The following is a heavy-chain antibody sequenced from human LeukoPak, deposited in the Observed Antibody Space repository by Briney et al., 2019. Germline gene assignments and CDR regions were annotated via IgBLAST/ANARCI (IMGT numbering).Heavy chain of an antibody. V-gene: IGHV3-53*01. CDR1: GFTVSNEY. Sequence: GGSLRLSCAVSGFTVSNEYMSWVRQAPGKGLEWVSVIYGGGATYYADSVRGRFTISRDNFENTLFPQMDNLRAEDTAVYYCTRLLPSSHHFFDSWGQGTLVAVSS. J-gene: IGHJ4*02. CDR3: TRLLPSSHHFFDS. CDR2: IYGGGAT. D-gene: IGHD6-6*01.